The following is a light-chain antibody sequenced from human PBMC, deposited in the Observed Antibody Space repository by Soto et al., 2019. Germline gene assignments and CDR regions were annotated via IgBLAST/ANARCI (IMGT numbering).Light chain of an antibody. Sequence: QSVLTQPASVSLSPCQSITISCTGSSSAVGTFRLVSWYQHHPGKVPKLIIYEGSKRPSGVSNRFSGSEPGNTASLTISGLQAEDEADYYCCSSAPGRTIVFGTGTKVTAL. CDR3: CSSAPGRTIV. CDR2: EGS. CDR1: SSAVGTFRL. V-gene: IGLV2-23*01. J-gene: IGLJ1*01.